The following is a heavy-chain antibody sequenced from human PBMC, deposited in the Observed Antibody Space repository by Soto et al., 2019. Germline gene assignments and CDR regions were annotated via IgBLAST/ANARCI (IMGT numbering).Heavy chain of an antibody. CDR2: IKSKTDGGTT. CDR1: GFTFSNAW. CDR3: TTDFGAYYYGSGSYYKSDY. D-gene: IGHD3-10*01. Sequence: EVQLVESGGGLVKPGGSLRLSCAASGFTFSNAWMSWVRQAPGKGLEWVGRIKSKTDGGTTDYAAPVKGRFTISRDDSKNTLYRQMNSLKTEDTAVYYCTTDFGAYYYGSGSYYKSDYWGQGTLVTVSS. J-gene: IGHJ4*02. V-gene: IGHV3-15*01.